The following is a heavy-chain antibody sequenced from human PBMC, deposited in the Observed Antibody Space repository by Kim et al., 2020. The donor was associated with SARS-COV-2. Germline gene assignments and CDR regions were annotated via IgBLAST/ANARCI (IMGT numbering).Heavy chain of an antibody. V-gene: IGHV4-4*02. D-gene: IGHD3-16*01. Sequence: SETLSLTCVFSGGSITSITWWTWVRQTPGKGLEWIGEISRDGATTNYNPSLRSRATMTIDNSKNQLSLKLNFVTSADTAVYFCTSGLGWGKFDDWGQGTLITVSS. CDR3: TSGLGWGKFDD. CDR1: GGSITSITW. CDR2: ISRDGATT. J-gene: IGHJ4*02.